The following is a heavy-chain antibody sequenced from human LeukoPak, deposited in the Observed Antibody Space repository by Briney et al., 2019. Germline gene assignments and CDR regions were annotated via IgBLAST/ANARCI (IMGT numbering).Heavy chain of an antibody. CDR1: GFTLSAFW. CDR3: VGHNY. J-gene: IGHJ4*02. V-gene: IGHV3-7*01. CDR2: INRDGSAS. Sequence: QPGGSLRLSCAASGFTLSAFWMPWVRQAPGKGLEWVANINRDGSASYYVDSVRGRFTISRDNAKNSLFLQMNSLRAEDTAVYYCVGHNYWGQGTLVTVSS.